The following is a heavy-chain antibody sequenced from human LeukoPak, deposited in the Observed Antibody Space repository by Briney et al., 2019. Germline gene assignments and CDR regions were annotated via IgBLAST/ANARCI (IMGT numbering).Heavy chain of an antibody. CDR2: MNPNSGNT. D-gene: IGHD3-9*01. Sequence: KPGASVTVSCKASGYTFTSYDINWVRQATGQGLEWMGWMNPNSGNTGYAQEFQGRVTMTRNTSISTAYMELSSLRSEDTAVYYCARVLRYFDSSLGYWGQGTLVTVSS. CDR3: ARVLRYFDSSLGY. J-gene: IGHJ4*02. CDR1: GYTFTSYD. V-gene: IGHV1-8*01.